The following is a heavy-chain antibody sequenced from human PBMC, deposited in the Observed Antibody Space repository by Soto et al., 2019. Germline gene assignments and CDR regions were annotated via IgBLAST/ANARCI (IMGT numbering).Heavy chain of an antibody. Sequence: QVQLQESGPGLVKPSETLSLTCTVSGGSISDYYWSWIRQPPGKGLEWIAYIYYSGSTNYNPSLKSRXXIXIXTSKRQFSLNLSSVTAADTAMYYCARRVGATDYFDYWGQGILVTVSS. J-gene: IGHJ4*02. CDR2: IYYSGST. D-gene: IGHD1-26*01. CDR1: GGSISDYY. V-gene: IGHV4-59*01. CDR3: ARRVGATDYFDY.